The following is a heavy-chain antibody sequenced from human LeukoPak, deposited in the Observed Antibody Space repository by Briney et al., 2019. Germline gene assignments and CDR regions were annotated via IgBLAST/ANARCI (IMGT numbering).Heavy chain of an antibody. CDR1: GYTFTSYG. J-gene: IGHJ4*02. CDR3: ASNPLGYCSSTSCYASPPSY. D-gene: IGHD2-2*01. Sequence: GASVKVSCKASGYTFTSYGISWVRQAPGQGLEWMGWISAYNGNTNYAQKLQGRVTMTTDTSTSTAYMELRSLRSDDTAVYYCASNPLGYCSSTSCYASPPSYWGQGTLVTVSS. V-gene: IGHV1-18*01. CDR2: ISAYNGNT.